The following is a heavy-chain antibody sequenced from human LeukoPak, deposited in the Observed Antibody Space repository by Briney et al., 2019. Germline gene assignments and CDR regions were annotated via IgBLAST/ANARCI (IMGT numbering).Heavy chain of an antibody. CDR2: ISAYNGNT. J-gene: IGHJ3*02. CDR3: ARDGYPHPDAFDI. D-gene: IGHD5-12*01. V-gene: IGHV1-18*01. Sequence: GSSVKVSCKASGGTFSSYAISWVRQAPGQGLEWMGWISAYNGNTNYAQKLQGRVTMTTDTSTSTAYMELRSLRSDDTAVYYCARDGYPHPDAFDIWGQGTMVTVSS. CDR1: GGTFSSYA.